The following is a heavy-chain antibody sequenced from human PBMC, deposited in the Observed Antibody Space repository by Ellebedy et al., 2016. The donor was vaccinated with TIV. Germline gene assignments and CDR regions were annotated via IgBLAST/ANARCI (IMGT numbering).Heavy chain of an antibody. CDR2: INHSGST. V-gene: IGHV4-34*01. J-gene: IGHJ6*02. D-gene: IGHD6-19*01. CDR1: GGSFSGYY. CDR3: ARGRRAIEVTGRSLDV. Sequence: SETLSLTXAVYGGSFSGYYWSWIRQPPGKGLEWIGEINHSGSTNYNPSLKSRVTISVDTSKNQFSLKLSSVTAADTAVYFCARGRRAIEVTGRSLDVWGQGSTVTVSS.